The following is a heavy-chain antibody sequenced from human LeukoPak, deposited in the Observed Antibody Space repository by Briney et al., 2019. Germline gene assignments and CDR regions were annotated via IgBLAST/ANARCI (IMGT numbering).Heavy chain of an antibody. D-gene: IGHD3-10*01. CDR1: GYTFTSYA. CDR2: INTNTGIP. CDR3: ARDRRVIIKRIDAFDI. J-gene: IGHJ3*02. Sequence: ASVKVSCKASGYTFTSYAMNWVRQAPGQGLEWMGWINTNTGIPTYAQGFTGRFVFSLDTSVSTAYLQISGLKAEDTAVYYCARDRRVIIKRIDAFDIWGQGTMVTVSS. V-gene: IGHV7-4-1*02.